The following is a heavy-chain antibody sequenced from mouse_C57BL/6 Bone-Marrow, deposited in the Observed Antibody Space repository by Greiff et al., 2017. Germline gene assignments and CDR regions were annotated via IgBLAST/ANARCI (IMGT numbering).Heavy chain of an antibody. Sequence: DVKLVESGPGLVKPSQSLSLTCSVTGYSITSGYYWNWIRQFPGNKLEWMGYISYDGSNNYNPSLKNRISITRDTSKNQFFLKLNSVTTEDTATYYCARDYYGYDGYFDYWGQGTTLTVSS. CDR3: ARDYYGYDGYFDY. J-gene: IGHJ2*01. V-gene: IGHV3-6*01. CDR2: ISYDGSN. CDR1: GYSITSGYY. D-gene: IGHD2-2*01.